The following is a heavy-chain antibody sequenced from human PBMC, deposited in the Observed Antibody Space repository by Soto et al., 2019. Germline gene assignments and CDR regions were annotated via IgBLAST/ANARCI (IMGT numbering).Heavy chain of an antibody. CDR3: AREGYSSSWYLYCYYMDV. CDR2: INSDGSST. D-gene: IGHD6-13*01. J-gene: IGHJ6*03. CDR1: GFTFSSYW. Sequence: GGSLRLSCAASGFTFSSYWMHWVRQAPGKGLVWVSRINSDGSSTSYADSVKGRFTISRDNAKNTLYLQMNSLRAEDTAVYYCAREGYSSSWYLYCYYMDVWGKGTTVTVSS. V-gene: IGHV3-74*01.